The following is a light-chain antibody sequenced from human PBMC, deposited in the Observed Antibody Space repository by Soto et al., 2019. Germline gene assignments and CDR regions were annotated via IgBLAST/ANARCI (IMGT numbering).Light chain of an antibody. CDR1: SGHSSYA. CDR3: QTWGTVVV. V-gene: IGLV4-69*01. Sequence: QLVLTQSPSASASLGASVKLTCTLSSGHSSYAIAWHQQQPEKGPRYLMKLNSDGSHSKGDGIPDRFSGSSSGAERYLTISSLQSEDEADDYGQTWGTVVVFGGGTKVTVL. CDR2: LNSDGSH. J-gene: IGLJ2*01.